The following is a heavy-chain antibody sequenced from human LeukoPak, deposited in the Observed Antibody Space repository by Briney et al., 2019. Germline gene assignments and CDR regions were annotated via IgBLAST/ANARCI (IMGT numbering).Heavy chain of an antibody. CDR3: ARAAFYYDSSGHSPDFDY. J-gene: IGHJ4*02. Sequence: ASVKVSCKASGYTFTDYYLHWVRQAPGQGLEWMGWINLNTGATDYAQNFQGRVAMTRDTSISTAYMDLSRLRSDDTAVYYCARAAFYYDSSGHSPDFDYWGQGTLVTVSS. CDR1: GYTFTDYY. D-gene: IGHD3-22*01. CDR2: INLNTGAT. V-gene: IGHV1-2*02.